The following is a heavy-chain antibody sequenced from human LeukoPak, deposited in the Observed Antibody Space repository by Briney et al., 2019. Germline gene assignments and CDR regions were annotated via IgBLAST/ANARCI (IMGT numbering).Heavy chain of an antibody. D-gene: IGHD1-26*01. Sequence: SETLSLTCTVSGGSISTNSYYWGRIRQPPGKGLKWIGSIYYSGSTYYNPSLRSRVTISVNTSKNQFSLKLSSVTAADTAVYYCAAESMGRTQFDYWGQGTLVTVSS. V-gene: IGHV4-39*07. J-gene: IGHJ4*02. CDR1: GGSISTNSYY. CDR3: AAESMGRTQFDY. CDR2: IYYSGST.